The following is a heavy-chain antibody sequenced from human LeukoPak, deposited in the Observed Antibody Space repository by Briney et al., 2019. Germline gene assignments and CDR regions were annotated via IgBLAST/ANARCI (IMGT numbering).Heavy chain of an antibody. CDR2: INHSGST. J-gene: IGHJ4*02. CDR3: ATGRASGAYTHFDY. Sequence: SETLSLTCAVYGGSFSGHYWSWIRQPPGKGLEWIGEINHSGSTNYNPSLKSRVTISVDTSKNQFSLKLSSVTAADTAVHYCATGRASGAYTHFDYWGQGTLVTVSS. CDR1: GGSFSGHY. D-gene: IGHD3-16*01. V-gene: IGHV4-34*01.